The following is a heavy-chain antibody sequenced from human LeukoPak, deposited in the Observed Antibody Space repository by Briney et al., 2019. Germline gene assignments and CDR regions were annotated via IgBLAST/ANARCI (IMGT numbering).Heavy chain of an antibody. CDR2: IYYSGTT. CDR3: ARGVASSVHY. D-gene: IGHD3-10*01. CDR1: GGSISDSSYH. Sequence: SETLSLTCTVSGGSISDSSYHWGWIRQPPGKGLEWIGSIYYSGTTYYRPSLKSRVTISVDTSKNQFSLKLTSVTAADTAVYYCARGVASSVHYWGQGTLVTVSS. V-gene: IGHV4-39*01. J-gene: IGHJ4*02.